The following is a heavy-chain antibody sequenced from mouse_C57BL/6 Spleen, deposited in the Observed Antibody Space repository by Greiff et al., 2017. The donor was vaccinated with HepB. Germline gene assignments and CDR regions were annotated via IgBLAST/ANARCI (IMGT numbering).Heavy chain of an antibody. J-gene: IGHJ3*01. V-gene: IGHV2-6*01. CDR1: GFSLTSYG. CDR2: MWGVGST. CDR3: ASGGLLRFAY. Sequence: VQLQQSGPGLVAPSQSLSITCTVSGFSLTSYGVDWVRQSPGKGLEWLGVMWGVGSTNYNSALKSRLSISKDNSKSQVFLKMNSLQTDDTAMYYCASGGLLRFAYWGQGTLVTVSA. D-gene: IGHD2-3*01.